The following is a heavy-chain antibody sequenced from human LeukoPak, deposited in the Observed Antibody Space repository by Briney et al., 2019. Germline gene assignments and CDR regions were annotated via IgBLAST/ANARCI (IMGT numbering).Heavy chain of an antibody. J-gene: IGHJ4*02. CDR2: IYYSGST. V-gene: IGHV4-59*01. CDR1: GGSISSYY. Sequence: SETLSLTCTVSGGSISSYYWSWIRQPPGKGLEWIGYIYYSGSTNYNPSLKSRVTISVDTSKNQFSLKLSSVAAADTAVYYCARGVVIAPQTFDYWGQGTLVTVSS. CDR3: ARGVVIAPQTFDY. D-gene: IGHD2-21*01.